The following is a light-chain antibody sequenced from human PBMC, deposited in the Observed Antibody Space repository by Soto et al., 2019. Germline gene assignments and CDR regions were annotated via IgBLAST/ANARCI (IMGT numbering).Light chain of an antibody. CDR3: QQYGSSPRT. J-gene: IGKJ1*01. CDR2: GAS. Sequence: EIVLTQSPSTLSLSPGERATLSCRASQSVSSSYLAWYQQKPGQAPRLLIYGASSRATGIPDRLSGSGSGTDFTLTISRLEPDDFAVYYCQQYGSSPRTFGQGTKVEIK. CDR1: QSVSSSY. V-gene: IGKV3-20*01.